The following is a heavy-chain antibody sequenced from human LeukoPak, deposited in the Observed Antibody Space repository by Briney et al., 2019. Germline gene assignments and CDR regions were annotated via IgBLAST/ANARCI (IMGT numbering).Heavy chain of an antibody. J-gene: IGHJ6*03. CDR1: GYTLTELS. Sequence: ASVRVSCKVSGYTLTELSTHWVRQAPGKGLEWMGGFDPEDGETIYAQKFQGRVTMTEDTSTDTAYMELSSLRSEDTAVYYCARDWATYYYYYMDVWGKGTTVTVSS. D-gene: IGHD3-16*01. CDR2: FDPEDGET. CDR3: ARDWATYYYYYMDV. V-gene: IGHV1-24*01.